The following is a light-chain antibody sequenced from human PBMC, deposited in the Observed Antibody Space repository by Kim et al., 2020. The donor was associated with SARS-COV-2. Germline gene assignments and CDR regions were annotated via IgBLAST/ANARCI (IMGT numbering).Light chain of an antibody. Sequence: QPSTITCSVTIRNVGSYKYVSWYQQHPGKAPKVVIYDVSKRPSGVPDRFSGSKSDNTASLTISGLQSEDEADYYCCSYAGSNITYVFGAGTKVTVL. J-gene: IGLJ1*01. CDR3: CSYAGSNITYV. CDR2: DVS. CDR1: IRNVGSYKY. V-gene: IGLV2-11*03.